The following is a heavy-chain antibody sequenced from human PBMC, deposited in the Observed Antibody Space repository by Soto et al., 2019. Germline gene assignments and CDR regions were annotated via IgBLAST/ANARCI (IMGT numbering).Heavy chain of an antibody. Sequence: LSLTCTVSNFSVLTSIYHWAWIRQPPGKGLEWVGTVYYTGTTYYNPSLQSRVTISIDTSKNQFSLNLNSVTAADTAVYYCARNWNLALVPAAYFDSWGQGTLVTVSS. D-gene: IGHD2-2*01. J-gene: IGHJ4*02. V-gene: IGHV4-39*01. CDR1: NFSVLTSIYH. CDR2: VYYTGTT. CDR3: ARNWNLALVPAAYFDS.